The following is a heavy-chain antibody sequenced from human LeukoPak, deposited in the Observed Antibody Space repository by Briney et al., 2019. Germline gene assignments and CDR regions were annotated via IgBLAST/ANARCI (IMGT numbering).Heavy chain of an antibody. CDR1: VDSISGYY. D-gene: IGHD6-19*01. CDR2: IYYGGST. Sequence: PSETLSLTCTVSVDSISGYYWSWIRQPPGKGLEWIGGIYYGGSTYYNPSLKSRLTISADTSKNQFSLKVTSVTAADTAVYYCSTTTRGWYGVGDHWGQGALVTVSS. CDR3: STTTRGWYGVGDH. J-gene: IGHJ4*02. V-gene: IGHV4-59*05.